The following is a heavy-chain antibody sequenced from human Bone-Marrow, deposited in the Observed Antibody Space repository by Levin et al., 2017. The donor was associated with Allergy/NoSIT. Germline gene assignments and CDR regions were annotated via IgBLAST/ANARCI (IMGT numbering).Heavy chain of an antibody. Sequence: LSLTCAASGFIFSDSYMSWIRQAPGKGLEWVSHISSDSSSIYDADSVKGRFTISRDNAKNSLYLQMNSLRVDDTAVYYCARGGAAAGNDYWGQGTLVTVSS. CDR2: ISSDSSSI. D-gene: IGHD6-13*01. CDR3: ARGGAAAGNDY. J-gene: IGHJ4*02. V-gene: IGHV3-11*01. CDR1: GFIFSDSY.